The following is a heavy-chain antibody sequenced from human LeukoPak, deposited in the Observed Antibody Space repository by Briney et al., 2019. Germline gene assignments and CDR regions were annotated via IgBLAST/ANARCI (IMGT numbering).Heavy chain of an antibody. Sequence: GGSLRLSCAASGFTVSSNYMSWVRQAPGKGLEWVSAISGSGGSTYYADSVKGRFTISRDNSKNTLYLQMNSLRAEDTAVYYCAKGTITMIVVVITPLDYWGQGTLVTVSS. CDR2: ISGSGGST. J-gene: IGHJ4*02. CDR1: GFTVSSNY. CDR3: AKGTITMIVVVITPLDY. D-gene: IGHD3-22*01. V-gene: IGHV3-23*01.